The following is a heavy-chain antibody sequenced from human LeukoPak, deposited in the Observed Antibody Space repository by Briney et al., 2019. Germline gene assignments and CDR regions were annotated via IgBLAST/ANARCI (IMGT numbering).Heavy chain of an antibody. CDR2: IYSGGST. Sequence: GGSLRLSCAASGFTVSSNYMSWVRQAPGKGLEWVSVIYSGGSTYYADSVKGRFTISRDNSKNTLYLQMNSLRAEDTAVYYCARVSYDFWSGSSLYGMDVWGQGTTVTVSS. D-gene: IGHD3-3*01. CDR3: ARVSYDFWSGSSLYGMDV. V-gene: IGHV3-53*01. J-gene: IGHJ6*02. CDR1: GFTVSSNY.